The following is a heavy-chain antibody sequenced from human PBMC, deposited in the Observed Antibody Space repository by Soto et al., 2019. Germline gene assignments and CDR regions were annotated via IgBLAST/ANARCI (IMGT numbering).Heavy chain of an antibody. CDR2: IIPNNGNT. Sequence: QVQLMQSGVEVKKPGASVKVSCKGSGYTFTDHGISWVRQAPGQGLEWMGWIIPNNGNTKNAPKFQGRVTMPTDTSTSTAYMELRRLRSDDTAVYYCARLSGVVVGDYWGQGTLVTVSS. J-gene: IGHJ4*02. D-gene: IGHD2-15*01. CDR3: ARLSGVVVGDY. V-gene: IGHV1-18*01. CDR1: GYTFTDHG.